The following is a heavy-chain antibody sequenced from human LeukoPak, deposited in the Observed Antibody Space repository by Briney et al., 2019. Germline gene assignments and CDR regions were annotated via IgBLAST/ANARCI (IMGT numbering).Heavy chain of an antibody. CDR1: GFTFSNAW. J-gene: IGHJ4*02. D-gene: IGHD2-2*01. CDR3: AKDLAYCSSTSCYELDH. Sequence: GGSLRLSCAASGFTFSNAWMSWVRQAPGKGLEWVAVISNDGRNKHYAGSVKGHFTISRDNSRTTLYLQMNNLRAEDTAVYYCAKDLAYCSSTSCYELDHWGQGTLVTVSS. V-gene: IGHV3-30*18. CDR2: ISNDGRNK.